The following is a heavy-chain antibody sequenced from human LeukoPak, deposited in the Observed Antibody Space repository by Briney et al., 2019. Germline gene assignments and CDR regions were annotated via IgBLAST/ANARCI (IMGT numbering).Heavy chain of an antibody. Sequence: ASVKVSCKASGYTFTDHYMHWVRQAPGQGLEWMGWINGKRGDTNYAQNFQDRVTMTRDTSTSTVYMELSRLTVDDTAVYYCARDHDWGVDYWGQGTLVTVSS. CDR1: GYTFTDHY. CDR2: INGKRGDT. J-gene: IGHJ4*02. V-gene: IGHV1-2*02. CDR3: ARDHDWGVDY. D-gene: IGHD7-27*01.